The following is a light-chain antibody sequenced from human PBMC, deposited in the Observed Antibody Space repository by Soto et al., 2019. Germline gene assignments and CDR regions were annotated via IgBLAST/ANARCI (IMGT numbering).Light chain of an antibody. Sequence: QSALTQPASVSGSPGQSITIACTGTNSDVGGYNHVSWYQVHPGKAPRLVIYDVSIRPPAVSDRFSGSTSGNTASLTISGLQAEDEADYYCSSYTATRTVVFGGGTKLTVL. CDR2: DVS. CDR1: NSDVGGYNH. CDR3: SSYTATRTVV. V-gene: IGLV2-14*03. J-gene: IGLJ3*02.